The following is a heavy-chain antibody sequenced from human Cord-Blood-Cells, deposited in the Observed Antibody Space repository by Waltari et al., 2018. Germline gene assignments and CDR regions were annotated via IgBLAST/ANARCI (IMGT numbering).Heavy chain of an antibody. V-gene: IGHV1-46*01. J-gene: IGHJ6*02. Sequence: QVQLVQSGAEVKKPGASVKVSCKASGYTFTSYNLHWVRQAPGPGLEWMGIINPSGGSTSYAQKFQGRVTMTRDTSTSTVYMELSSLRSEDTAVYYCARSVIAARPFYYYGMDVWGQGTTVTVSS. CDR2: INPSGGST. CDR1: GYTFTSYN. D-gene: IGHD6-6*01. CDR3: ARSVIAARPFYYYGMDV.